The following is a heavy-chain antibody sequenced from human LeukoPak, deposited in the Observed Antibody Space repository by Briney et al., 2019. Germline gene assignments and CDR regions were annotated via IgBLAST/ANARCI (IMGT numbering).Heavy chain of an antibody. CDR1: GFTFSSYW. V-gene: IGHV3-74*01. CDR3: ARDTPRAYYYDNSGSREDY. J-gene: IGHJ4*02. D-gene: IGHD3-22*01. Sequence: PGGSLRLSCAASGFTFSSYWMHWVRQAPGKGLVWVSRINSDGSSASYADSVKGRFTISRDNAKNTLYLQMNSLRAEDTAVYYCARDTPRAYYYDNSGSREDYWGQGTLVTVSS. CDR2: INSDGSSA.